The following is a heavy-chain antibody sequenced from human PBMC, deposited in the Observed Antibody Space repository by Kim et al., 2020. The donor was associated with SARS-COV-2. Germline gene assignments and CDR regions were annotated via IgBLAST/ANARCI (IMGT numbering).Heavy chain of an antibody. J-gene: IGHJ4*02. CDR3: TTWGAGNY. D-gene: IGHD6-13*01. V-gene: IGHV3-7*01. CDR2: INRDGSEK. Sequence: GGSLRLSCAASGFTFSNYWMSWVRQAPGKGLEWVANINRDGSEKYYLDSVRGRFTISRDNAQNSLFLQMNSLRVEDTAVYYCTTWGAGNYWGQGTLVTVSS. CDR1: GFTFSNYW.